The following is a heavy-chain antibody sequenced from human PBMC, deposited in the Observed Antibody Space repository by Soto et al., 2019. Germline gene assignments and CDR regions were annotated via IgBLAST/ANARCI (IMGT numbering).Heavy chain of an antibody. V-gene: IGHV3-21*06. CDR1: GFTFTRYS. CDR2: ISSTTNYI. CDR3: ARESEDLTSNFDY. J-gene: IGHJ4*02. Sequence: GGSLRLSCAASGFTFTRYSMNWVRQAPGKGLEWVSSISSTTNYIYYGDSMKGRFTISRDNAENSLYLEMNSLRAEDTAVYYCARESEDLTSNFDYWGQGTLVTVSS.